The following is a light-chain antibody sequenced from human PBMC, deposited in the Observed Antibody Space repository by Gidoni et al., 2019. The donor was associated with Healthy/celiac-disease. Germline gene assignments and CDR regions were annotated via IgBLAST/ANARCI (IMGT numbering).Light chain of an antibody. Sequence: DIVMTQSPDSLAVSLGARATINCKSSQSVLYSSNNKNYLAWYQQKPGQPPKLLIYWASTRESGVPDRFSGSGSGTDFTLTISSLQAEDVAVYYCQQYYSTCTFGQGTKVEIK. CDR3: QQYYSTCT. CDR1: QSVLYSSNNKNY. CDR2: WAS. J-gene: IGKJ1*01. V-gene: IGKV4-1*01.